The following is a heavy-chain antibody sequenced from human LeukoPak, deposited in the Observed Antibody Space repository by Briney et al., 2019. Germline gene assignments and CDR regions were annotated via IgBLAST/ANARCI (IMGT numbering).Heavy chain of an antibody. Sequence: GGSLRLSCAASGFTFSGYAMSWVRQAPGKGVERVSATSGSGGSTYYADSVKGLFTISRDNSKNTLYLQMNRLRAEDTAVYYCAKSLKDDSSGYYVYFYYWGQGTLVTVSS. CDR1: GFTFSGYA. J-gene: IGHJ4*02. D-gene: IGHD3-22*01. CDR3: AKSLKDDSSGYYVYFYY. CDR2: TSGSGGST. V-gene: IGHV3-23*01.